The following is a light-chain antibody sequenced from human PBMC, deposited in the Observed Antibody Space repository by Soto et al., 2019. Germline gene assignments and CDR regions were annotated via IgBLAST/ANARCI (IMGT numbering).Light chain of an antibody. CDR1: DNIVHW. J-gene: IGKJ1*01. CDR3: QHYTSFSRT. Sequence: DIQMTQSPSTLSASVGDRVAITCRASDNIVHWVAWYQQKPGKAPKLLIYKAANLADEVPSRFAGSGSGTDFTLTITRLQHDDFETYYCQHYTSFSRTFGQGTKVEV. V-gene: IGKV1-5*03. CDR2: KAA.